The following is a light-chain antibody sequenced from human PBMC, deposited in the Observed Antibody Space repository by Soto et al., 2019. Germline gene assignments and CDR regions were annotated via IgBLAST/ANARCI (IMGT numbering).Light chain of an antibody. CDR2: EVR. Sequence: QSVLTQPASVSGSPGQSITISCTGASSDVGTYNLVSWYHQHPGKAPKLIIYEVRKRPSGLSNRFSGSKSGNTASLTISGLQAEDEADYYCCSYAGSNSVIFGGGTKLTVL. CDR3: CSYAGSNSVI. CDR1: SSDVGTYNL. V-gene: IGLV2-23*02. J-gene: IGLJ2*01.